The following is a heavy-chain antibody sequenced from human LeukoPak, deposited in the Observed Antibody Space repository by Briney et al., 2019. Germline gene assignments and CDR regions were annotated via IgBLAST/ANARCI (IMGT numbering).Heavy chain of an antibody. J-gene: IGHJ4*02. V-gene: IGHV4-30-4*08. D-gene: IGHD3-9*01. CDR2: IYYSGST. Sequence: RSSQTLSLTCTVSGGSISSGDYYRSWIRQPPGKGLEWIGYIYYSGSTYYNPSLKSRVTISVDTSKNQFSLKLSSVTAADTAVYYCARDQTGFDYWGQGTLVTVSP. CDR1: GGSISSGDYY. CDR3: ARDQTGFDY.